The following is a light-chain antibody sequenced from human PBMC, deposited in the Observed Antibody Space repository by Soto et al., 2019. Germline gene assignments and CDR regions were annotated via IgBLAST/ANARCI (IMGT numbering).Light chain of an antibody. CDR2: GAS. V-gene: IGKV3-20*01. CDR1: QSVSSSY. Sequence: EIVLTQSPGTLSVSPGERATLSCRASQSVSSSYLAWYQQKPGQAPRLLIYGASSRATGIPDRFSGSGSGTDFTLTISRLEPEDFAVYYCQHYGSSLWTFGQGQGGNQT. CDR3: QHYGSSLWT. J-gene: IGKJ1*01.